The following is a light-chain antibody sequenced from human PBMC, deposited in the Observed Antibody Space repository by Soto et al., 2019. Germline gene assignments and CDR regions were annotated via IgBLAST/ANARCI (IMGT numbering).Light chain of an antibody. CDR3: KSYTRISTYV. V-gene: IGLV2-14*03. CDR2: DVN. J-gene: IGLJ1*01. CDR1: SSDVGSYNY. Sequence: QSALTQPASVSGSPGQSITISCTGTSSDVGSYNYVSWYQQYPGEAPKLMIYDVNTRPSGVSNRFSGSKSGNTASLTISGLQAEDEADYYCKSYTRISTYVFGTGTKVTVL.